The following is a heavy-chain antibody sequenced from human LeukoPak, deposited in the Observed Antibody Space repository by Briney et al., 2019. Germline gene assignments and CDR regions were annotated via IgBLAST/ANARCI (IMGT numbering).Heavy chain of an antibody. J-gene: IGHJ4*02. V-gene: IGHV3-30-3*01. D-gene: IGHD5-24*01. CDR3: ARGVRDVLKPLTGGYYFDY. Sequence: GRSLRLSCAASGFTFSSYAMHWVRQAPGKGLEWVAVISYDGSNKYYADSVKGRFTISRDNSKNTLYLQMNSLRAEDTAVYYCARGVRDVLKPLTGGYYFDYWGQGTLVTVSS. CDR2: ISYDGSNK. CDR1: GFTFSSYA.